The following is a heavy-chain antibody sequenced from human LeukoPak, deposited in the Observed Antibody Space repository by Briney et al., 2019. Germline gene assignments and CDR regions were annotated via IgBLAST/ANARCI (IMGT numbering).Heavy chain of an antibody. CDR1: GFTFSSYG. CDR3: TGNYYGSGSYADFDY. Sequence: GGSLRLSCAASGFTFSSYGMHWVRQAPGKGLEWVANIKQDGSEKYYVDSVKGRFTISRDNAKNSLYLQMDSLKTEDTAVYYCTGNYYGSGSYADFDYWGQGTLVTVSS. CDR2: IKQDGSEK. V-gene: IGHV3-7*03. J-gene: IGHJ4*02. D-gene: IGHD3-10*01.